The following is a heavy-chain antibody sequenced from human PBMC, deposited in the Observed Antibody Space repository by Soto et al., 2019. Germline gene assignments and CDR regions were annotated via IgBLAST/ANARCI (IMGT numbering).Heavy chain of an antibody. CDR3: VREKGYISGPKNLNY. D-gene: IGHD5-12*01. J-gene: IGHJ4*02. V-gene: IGHV4-30-4*01. CDR2: IYDSGSS. CDR1: GASISSGDYY. Sequence: PSRTCTVSGASISSGDYYWSWIRQSPGTGLEWIGYIYDSGSSYYNPSLKSRVTRSVDTSKNQFSLKLRSVTAADTAVDYCVREKGYISGPKNLNYWGQGTLVTVSS.